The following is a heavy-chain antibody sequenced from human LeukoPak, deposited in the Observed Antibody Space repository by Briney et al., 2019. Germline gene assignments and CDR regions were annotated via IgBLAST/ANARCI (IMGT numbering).Heavy chain of an antibody. J-gene: IGHJ4*02. D-gene: IGHD5-24*01. CDR1: GFSFSDHW. Sequence: GGSLRLSCVASGFSFSDHWMNWFRQAPGKGLEWVATIKKDGSEQYYVDSMKGRLTISRDNAKNSVYLQIHNLRAEDTAVYYCARDPGWLQSDYWGQGTLVTVSS. V-gene: IGHV3-7*01. CDR2: IKKDGSEQ. CDR3: ARDPGWLQSDY.